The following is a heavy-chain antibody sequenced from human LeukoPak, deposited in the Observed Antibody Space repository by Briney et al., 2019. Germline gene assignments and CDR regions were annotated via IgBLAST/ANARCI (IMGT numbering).Heavy chain of an antibody. J-gene: IGHJ4*02. CDR1: GASVSSSDYY. CDR3: ARLFIRDIVVVPAASIDS. CDR2: IYFSGGT. Sequence: PSETLSLTCTVSGASVSSSDYYWGWIRQPPGKRLEWIGNIYFSGGTYYNPSLKSRVTMSVDTSNNQFSLKLSSVIATDTAVYYCARLFIRDIVVVPAASIDSWGQGTLVTVSS. D-gene: IGHD2-2*01. V-gene: IGHV4-39*01.